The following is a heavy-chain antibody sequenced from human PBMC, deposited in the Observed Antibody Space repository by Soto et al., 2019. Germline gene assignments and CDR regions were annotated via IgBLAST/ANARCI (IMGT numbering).Heavy chain of an antibody. V-gene: IGHV4-61*08. CDR2: IYYSGST. J-gene: IGHJ6*02. CDR3: ARRMSPDYYYYYGMDV. Sequence: SETLSLTCTVSGGSISSGGYYWSWIRQPPGKGLEWIGYIYYSGSTNYNPSLKSRVTISVDTSKNQFSLKLSSVTAADTAVYYCARRMSPDYYYYYGMDVWGQGTTVTVSS. CDR1: GGSISSGGYY.